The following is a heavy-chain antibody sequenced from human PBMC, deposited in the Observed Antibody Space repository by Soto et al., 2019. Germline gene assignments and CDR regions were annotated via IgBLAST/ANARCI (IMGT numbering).Heavy chain of an antibody. CDR2: IYYSGST. V-gene: IGHV4-31*03. CDR1: GGSISSGGYY. Sequence: QVQLQESGPGLVKPSQTLSLTCTVSGGSISSGGYYWSWIRQHPGKGLEWIGYIYYSGSTYYNPSLKSRVTLSVDTSKNQFSLKLSSVTAADTAVYYCARDQASIVVVTQDWYFDLWGRGTLVTVSS. J-gene: IGHJ2*01. CDR3: ARDQASIVVVTQDWYFDL. D-gene: IGHD3-22*01.